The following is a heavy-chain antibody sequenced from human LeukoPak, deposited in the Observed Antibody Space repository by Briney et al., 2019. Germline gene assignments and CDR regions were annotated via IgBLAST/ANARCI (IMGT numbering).Heavy chain of an antibody. V-gene: IGHV1-18*04. Sequence: ASVKVSCKASGYIFTGYYMHWVRQAPGQGLEWMGWISAYNGNTNYAQKLQGRVTMTTDTSTSTAYMELRSLRSDDTAVYYCARTHYDILTGYYIGCYFDYWGQGTLVTVSS. J-gene: IGHJ4*02. D-gene: IGHD3-9*01. CDR3: ARTHYDILTGYYIGCYFDY. CDR1: GYIFTGYY. CDR2: ISAYNGNT.